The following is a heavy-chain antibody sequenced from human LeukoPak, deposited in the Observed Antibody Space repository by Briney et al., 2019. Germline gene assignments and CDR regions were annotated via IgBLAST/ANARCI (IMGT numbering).Heavy chain of an antibody. V-gene: IGHV3-23*01. Sequence: GGSLRLSCAASGFTFTSYAMSWVRRAPGKGLEWVSAISGSGGSTYYADSVKGRFTISRDNSKNTLFLQMNSLRAEDTAVYYCAKEAAIYCTNGVCYLDYWGQGTLVTVSS. CDR3: AKEAAIYCTNGVCYLDY. J-gene: IGHJ4*02. CDR2: ISGSGGST. D-gene: IGHD2-8*01. CDR1: GFTFTSYA.